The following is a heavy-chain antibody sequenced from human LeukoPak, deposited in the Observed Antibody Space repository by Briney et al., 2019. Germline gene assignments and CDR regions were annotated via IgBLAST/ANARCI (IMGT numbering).Heavy chain of an antibody. Sequence: SETLSLTCAVYGGSFSGYYWSWIRQPPGKGLEWIGEINHSGSTNCNPSLKSRVTISVDTSKNQFSLKLSSVTAADTAVYYCARDVEMATTRLYYFDYWGQGTLVTVSS. J-gene: IGHJ4*02. CDR3: ARDVEMATTRLYYFDY. V-gene: IGHV4-34*01. CDR2: INHSGST. CDR1: GGSFSGYY. D-gene: IGHD5-24*01.